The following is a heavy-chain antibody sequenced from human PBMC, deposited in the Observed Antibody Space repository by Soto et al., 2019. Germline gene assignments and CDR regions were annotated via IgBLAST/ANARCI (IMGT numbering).Heavy chain of an antibody. V-gene: IGHV1-2*04. Sequence: ASVKVSCKASGYTFTSYGISWVRQAPGQGLEWMGWICPNTGGTNFAQKFQGWVTMTRDTSISTAYMELSRLRSEDAAVYYCARRGLSSSSTFRYFYYGMVAWGQGTTVTVAS. CDR2: ICPNTGGT. CDR3: ARRGLSSSSTFRYFYYGMVA. J-gene: IGHJ6*02. D-gene: IGHD6-6*01. CDR1: GYTFTSYG.